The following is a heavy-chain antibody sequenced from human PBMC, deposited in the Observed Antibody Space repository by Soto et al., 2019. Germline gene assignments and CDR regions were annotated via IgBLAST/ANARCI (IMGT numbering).Heavy chain of an antibody. CDR2: INPSGGST. CDR1: GYTFTSYY. V-gene: IGHV1-46*01. J-gene: IGHJ3*02. CDR3: ARYGNKVTKEHGNDAFDI. D-gene: IGHD4-17*01. Sequence: ASVKVSCKASGYTFTSYYMHWVRQAPGQGLEWMGIINPSGGSTSYAQKFQGRVTMTRDTSTSTVYMELSSLRSEDTAVYYCARYGNKVTKEHGNDAFDIWGQGTMVTVSS.